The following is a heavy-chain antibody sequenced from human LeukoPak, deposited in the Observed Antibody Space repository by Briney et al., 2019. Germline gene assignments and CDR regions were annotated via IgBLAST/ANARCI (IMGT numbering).Heavy chain of an antibody. CDR2: ISAYNGNT. CDR3: AKEKRLAAAGKGCFAP. Sequence: ASVKVSCKASGYTFTSYGISWVRQAPGQGLEWMGWISAYNGNTNYAQKLQGRATMTTDTSTSTAYMELSSLRSEDTAVYYCAKEKRLAAAGKGCFAPGAKGPLVTVSS. J-gene: IGHJ5*02. V-gene: IGHV1-18*01. CDR1: GYTFTSYG. D-gene: IGHD6-13*01.